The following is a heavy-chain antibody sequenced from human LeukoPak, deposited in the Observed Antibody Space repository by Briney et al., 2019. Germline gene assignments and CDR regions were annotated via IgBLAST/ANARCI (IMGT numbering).Heavy chain of an antibody. D-gene: IGHD6-13*01. CDR1: GFTFSDYY. J-gene: IGHJ4*02. CDR3: AVTDIAAAGTFDY. CDR2: ISSSGSTI. Sequence: GGSLRLSCAASGFTFSDYYMSWIRQAPGKGLEWVSYISSSGSTIYYADSVKGRFTISRDNAKKSLYLQMNSLRAEDTAVYYCAVTDIAAAGTFDYWGQGTLVTVSS. V-gene: IGHV3-11*04.